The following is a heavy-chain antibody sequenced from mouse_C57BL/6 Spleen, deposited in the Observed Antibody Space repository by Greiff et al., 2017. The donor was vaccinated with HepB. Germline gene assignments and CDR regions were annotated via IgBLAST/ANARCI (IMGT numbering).Heavy chain of an antibody. D-gene: IGHD1-1*01. Sequence: VKLVESGPGLVQPSQSLSITCTVSGFSLTSYGVHWVRQSPGKGLEWLGVIWSGGSTDYNAAFISRLSISKDNSKSQVFFKMNSLQADDTAIYYCARKGSTTVVDYAMDYWGQGTSVTVSS. V-gene: IGHV2-2*01. J-gene: IGHJ4*01. CDR3: ARKGSTTVVDYAMDY. CDR2: IWSGGST. CDR1: GFSLTSYG.